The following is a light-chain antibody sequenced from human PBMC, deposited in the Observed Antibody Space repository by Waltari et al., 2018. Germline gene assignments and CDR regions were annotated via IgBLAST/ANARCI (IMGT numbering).Light chain of an antibody. CDR2: RAS. J-gene: IGKJ1*01. CDR3: QQHDNSPRT. V-gene: IGKV1-33*01. CDR1: QGISNW. Sequence: DIQMTQSPSSLSASVGDRVTITCRASQGISNWLAWYQQKPGKAPKLLIYRASNLETGVPSRFSGSGSGTDFTLTISILQPEDIATYYCQQHDNSPRTFGQGTKVEIK.